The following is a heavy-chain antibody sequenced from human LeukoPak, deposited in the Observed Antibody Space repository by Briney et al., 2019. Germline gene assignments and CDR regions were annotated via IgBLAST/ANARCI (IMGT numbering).Heavy chain of an antibody. Sequence: PSETLSLTCTVSGGSISSGDYYWSWIRQPPGKGLEWIGYIYYSGSTYYNPSLKSRVTISVDTSKNQFSLKLSSVTAVDTAVYYCARWLQAYYYFDYWGQGTLVTVSS. V-gene: IGHV4-30-4*01. CDR3: ARWLQAYYYFDY. J-gene: IGHJ4*02. CDR1: GGSISSGDYY. CDR2: IYYSGST. D-gene: IGHD5-18*01.